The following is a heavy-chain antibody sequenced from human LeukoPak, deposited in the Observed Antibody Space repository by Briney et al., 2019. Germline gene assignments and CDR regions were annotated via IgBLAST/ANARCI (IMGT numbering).Heavy chain of an antibody. D-gene: IGHD3-22*01. Sequence: ASVKVSCKASGYTFTSYGISWVRQAPGKGLEWMGGFDPEDGETIYAQKFQGRITITKDTSISTVYMELSSLSSEDTAVYFCARVDGSVDYWGQGTLVTVSS. V-gene: IGHV1-8*03. CDR2: FDPEDGET. CDR1: GYTFTSYG. CDR3: ARVDGSVDY. J-gene: IGHJ4*02.